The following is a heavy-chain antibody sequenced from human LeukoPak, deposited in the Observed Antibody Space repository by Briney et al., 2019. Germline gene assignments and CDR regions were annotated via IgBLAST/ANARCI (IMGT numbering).Heavy chain of an antibody. J-gene: IGHJ4*02. CDR1: GFTFSSYA. V-gene: IGHV4-34*01. CDR3: ARSRRYYGSGSYYKPDSLDY. CDR2: INHSGST. Sequence: GSLRLSCAASGFTFSSYAVSWVRQAPGKGLEWIGEINHSGSTNYNPSLKSRVTISVDTSKNQFSLKLSSVTAADTAVYYCARSRRYYGSGSYYKPDSLDYWGQGTLVTVSS. D-gene: IGHD3-10*01.